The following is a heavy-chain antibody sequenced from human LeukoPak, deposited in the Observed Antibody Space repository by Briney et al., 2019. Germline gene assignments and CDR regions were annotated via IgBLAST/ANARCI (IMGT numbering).Heavy chain of an antibody. CDR2: IYTSGST. V-gene: IGHV4-61*02. J-gene: IGHJ5*02. D-gene: IGHD6-19*01. CDR1: GGSISSGSYY. CDR3: ARDAAPRYSSGWYWFDP. Sequence: PSQTLSLTCTVPGGSISSGSYYWSWIRQPAGKGLEWIGRIYTSGSTNYNPSLKSRVTISVDTSKNQFSLKLSSVTSADTAVYYCARDAAPRYSSGWYWFDPWGQGTLVTVSS.